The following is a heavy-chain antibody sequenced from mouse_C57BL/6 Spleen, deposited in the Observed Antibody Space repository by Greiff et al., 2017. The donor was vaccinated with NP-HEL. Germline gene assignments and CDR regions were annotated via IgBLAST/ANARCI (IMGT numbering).Heavy chain of an antibody. Sequence: QVQLQQPGTELVKPGASVKLSCKASGYTFTSYWMHWVKQRPGQGLEWIGNINPSNGGTNYNEKFKSKATLTVDKSSSTAYMQLISLTSEDSAVYYCARGRGYDGYYDYWGQGTTLTVSS. V-gene: IGHV1-53*01. CDR1: GYTFTSYW. CDR2: INPSNGGT. CDR3: ARGRGYDGYYDY. D-gene: IGHD2-3*01. J-gene: IGHJ2*01.